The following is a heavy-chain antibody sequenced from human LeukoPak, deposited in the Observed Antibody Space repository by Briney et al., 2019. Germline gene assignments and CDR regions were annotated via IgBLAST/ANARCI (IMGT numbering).Heavy chain of an antibody. CDR2: ISGSGGST. Sequence: GGSLRLSCAASGFTFSSYAMSWVRQAPGKGLEWVSAISGSGGSTYYADSVEGRFTISRDNSKNTLYLQMNSLRAEDTAVYYCAKDFTMIVGAFDYWGQGTLVTVSS. J-gene: IGHJ4*02. D-gene: IGHD3-22*01. CDR3: AKDFTMIVGAFDY. V-gene: IGHV3-23*01. CDR1: GFTFSSYA.